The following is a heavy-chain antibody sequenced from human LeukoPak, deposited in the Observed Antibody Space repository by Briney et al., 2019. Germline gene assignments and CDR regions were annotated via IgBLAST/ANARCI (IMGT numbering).Heavy chain of an antibody. CDR2: ISYDGSNK. V-gene: IGHV3-30-3*02. J-gene: IGHJ4*02. D-gene: IGHD3-16*02. CDR3: AKRTIMFGGVIVSYDS. Sequence: GGSLRLSCAASGFTFSSYAMHWVRQAPGKGLEWVAVISYDGSNKYYADSVKGRFTISRDNSKNTLYLQMNSLRAEDTAVYYCAKRTIMFGGVIVSYDSWGQGTLVTVSS. CDR1: GFTFSSYA.